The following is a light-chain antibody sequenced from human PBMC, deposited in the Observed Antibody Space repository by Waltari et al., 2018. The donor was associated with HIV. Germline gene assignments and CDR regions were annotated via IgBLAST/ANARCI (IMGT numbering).Light chain of an antibody. Sequence: SVLTQPPSASGTPGLSVTISCSGSSSNIGSNSVYWYRNLPGTAPKLLHKRSNRLPSGVPVRFSGSKSGTSASLAISGLRSENEADYYCAAWDASLSVWVFGGGTKLTVL. V-gene: IGLV1-47*01. CDR3: AAWDASLSVWV. J-gene: IGLJ3*02. CDR1: SSNIGSNS. CDR2: RSN.